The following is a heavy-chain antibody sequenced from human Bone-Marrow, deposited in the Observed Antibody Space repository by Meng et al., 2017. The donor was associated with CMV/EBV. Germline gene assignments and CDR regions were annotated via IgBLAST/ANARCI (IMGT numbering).Heavy chain of an antibody. J-gene: IGHJ2*01. CDR2: ISSNGGST. V-gene: IGHV3-64*02. Sequence: YDMHWVRQDPGKGLEYVSAISSNGGSTYYADSVKGRFTISRDNSKNTLYLQMGSLRAEDMAVYYCARSLTYNCSSTSCYRRNWYFDLWGRGTLVTVSS. CDR3: ARSLTYNCSSTSCYRRNWYFDL. D-gene: IGHD2-2*02. CDR1: YD.